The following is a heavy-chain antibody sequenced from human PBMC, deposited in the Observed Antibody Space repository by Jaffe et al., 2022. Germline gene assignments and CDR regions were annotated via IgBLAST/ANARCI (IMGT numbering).Heavy chain of an antibody. CDR3: ARLLLWFGDAFDI. D-gene: IGHD3-10*01. Sequence: QVQLQQWGAGLLKPSETLSLTCAVYGGSFSGYYWSWIRQPPGKGLEWIGEINHSGSTNYNPSLKSRVTISVDTSKNQFSLKLSSVTAADTAVYYCARLLLWFGDAFDIWGQGTMVTVSS. V-gene: IGHV4-34*01. CDR2: INHSGST. J-gene: IGHJ3*02. CDR1: GGSFSGYY.